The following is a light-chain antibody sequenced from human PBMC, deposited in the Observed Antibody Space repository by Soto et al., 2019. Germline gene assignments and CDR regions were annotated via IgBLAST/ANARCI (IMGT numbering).Light chain of an antibody. CDR1: QSISNN. V-gene: IGKV1-5*03. CDR2: KAS. J-gene: IGKJ1*01. Sequence: MSQSPSTLSGTDGDRVTITCRASQSISNNLNWYHQKPGKAPKLLIYKASTLKSGVPSRFSGSGSGTEFTLTISSLQPDDFATYYCQHYNSYSEAFGQG. CDR3: QHYNSYSEA.